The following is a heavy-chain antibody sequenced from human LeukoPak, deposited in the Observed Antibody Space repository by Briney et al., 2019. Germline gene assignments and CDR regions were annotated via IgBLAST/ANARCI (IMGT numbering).Heavy chain of an antibody. Sequence: PGGSVRLSCAACGFTFSSYGMHWLRQAPGKGLEGVAVISYDGSNKYYADSVKGRFTISRDNSKNTLYLQMNSLRAEDTAVYYCAKDLAPDYYYYGMDVWGQGTTVTVSS. D-gene: IGHD3-16*01. J-gene: IGHJ6*02. CDR3: AKDLAPDYYYYGMDV. CDR2: ISYDGSNK. CDR1: GFTFSSYG. V-gene: IGHV3-30*18.